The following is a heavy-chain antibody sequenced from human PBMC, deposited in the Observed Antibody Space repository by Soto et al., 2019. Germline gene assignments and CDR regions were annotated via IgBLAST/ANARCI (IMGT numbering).Heavy chain of an antibody. CDR1: GFTFSSYG. J-gene: IGHJ4*02. V-gene: IGHV3-30*18. CDR3: ANLREWLYGNYFDY. D-gene: IGHD3-3*01. CDR2: ISYDGSNK. Sequence: GGSLRLSCAASGFTFSSYGMHWVRQAPGKGLEWVAVISYDGSNKYYADSVKGRFTISRDNSKNTLYLQMNSLRAEDTAVYYCANLREWLYGNYFDYWGQGTLVTVSS.